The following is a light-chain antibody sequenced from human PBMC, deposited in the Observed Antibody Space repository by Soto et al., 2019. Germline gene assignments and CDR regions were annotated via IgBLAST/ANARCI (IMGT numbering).Light chain of an antibody. J-gene: IGKJ3*01. V-gene: IGKV3-11*01. CDR3: QQRSNWPPIFT. Sequence: EIVLTQSPATLSLSPGERATLSCRASQSVGSYLAWYQQRPGQAPRLLIYDASNRATGIPARFSGSGSGTDFTLTISSLEPEDFAVYYCQQRSNWPPIFTFGPGTKVDI. CDR1: QSVGSY. CDR2: DAS.